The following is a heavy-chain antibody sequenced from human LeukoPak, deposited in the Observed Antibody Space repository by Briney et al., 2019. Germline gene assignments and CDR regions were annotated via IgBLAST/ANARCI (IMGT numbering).Heavy chain of an antibody. CDR1: GGSISSYY. Sequence: SETLSLTCTVSGGSISSYYWSWIRQPPGKGLGWIGYIYYSGSTNYNPSLKSRVTISVDTSKNQFSLKLSSVTAADTAVYYCARETLVRSGSYYVNYFDYWGQGTLVTVSS. CDR3: ARETLVRSGSYYVNYFDY. D-gene: IGHD1-26*01. J-gene: IGHJ4*02. CDR2: IYYSGST. V-gene: IGHV4-59*01.